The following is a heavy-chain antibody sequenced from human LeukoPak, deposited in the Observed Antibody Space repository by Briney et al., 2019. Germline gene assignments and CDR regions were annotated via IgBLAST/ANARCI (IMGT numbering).Heavy chain of an antibody. CDR2: IYYSGST. D-gene: IGHD5-18*01. V-gene: IGHV4-39*01. CDR1: GGSISSSSYY. CDR3: ARVDTAMSIGY. Sequence: SETLSLTCTVSGGSISSSSYYWGWIRQPPGKGLEWIGSIYYSGSTYYNPSLKSRVTISVDTSKNQFSLKLSSVTAADTAVYYCARVDTAMSIGYWGQGTLVTVSS. J-gene: IGHJ4*02.